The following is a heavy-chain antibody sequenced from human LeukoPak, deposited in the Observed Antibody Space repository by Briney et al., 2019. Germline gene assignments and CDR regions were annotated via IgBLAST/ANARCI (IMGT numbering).Heavy chain of an antibody. J-gene: IGHJ4*02. CDR3: ARATVTYETYFDY. CDR2: IRSDEINK. D-gene: IGHD4-17*01. Sequence: GGSLRLSCAASGFTFSNYGMHWVRPAPGKGLEWVAFIRSDEINKYHADPVKGRFTISRDNSKNTLYLQMNSLRAEDTAVYYCARATVTYETYFDYWGQGTLVTVSS. CDR1: GFTFSNYG. V-gene: IGHV3-30*02.